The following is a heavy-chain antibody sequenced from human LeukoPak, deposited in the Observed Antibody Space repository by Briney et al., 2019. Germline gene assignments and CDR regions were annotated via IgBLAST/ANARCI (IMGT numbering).Heavy chain of an antibody. Sequence: SETLSLTCAVYGGSFSGYYWSWIRQPPGKGLEWIGEINHSGSTNYNPSLKSRVTISVDTSKNQFSLKLSSVTAADTAVYYCARGSRMDYYDSSGYYGNDAFDIWGQGTVVTVSS. D-gene: IGHD3-22*01. CDR3: ARGSRMDYYDSSGYYGNDAFDI. J-gene: IGHJ3*02. V-gene: IGHV4-34*01. CDR1: GGSFSGYY. CDR2: INHSGST.